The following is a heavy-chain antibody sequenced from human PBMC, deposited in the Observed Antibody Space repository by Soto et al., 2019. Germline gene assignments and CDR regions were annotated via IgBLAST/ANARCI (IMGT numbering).Heavy chain of an antibody. V-gene: IGHV3-74*01. CDR3: ARPGYSNYGPGVDV. Sequence: EVQLVESGGGLVQPGGSLSLSCAASGFTFSVYWMHWVRQAPGKGLVWVSRIDSDGSTTSYADTVKGRFTISRDNAKSTLYLQMNSLRAEDTAVYYCARPGYSNYGPGVDVWCQGTTVTVSS. CDR1: GFTFSVYW. D-gene: IGHD4-4*01. J-gene: IGHJ6*02. CDR2: IDSDGSTT.